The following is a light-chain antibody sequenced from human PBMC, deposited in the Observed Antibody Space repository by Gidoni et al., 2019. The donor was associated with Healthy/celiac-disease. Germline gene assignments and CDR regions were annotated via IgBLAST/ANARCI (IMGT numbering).Light chain of an antibody. J-gene: IGKJ4*01. V-gene: IGKV3-11*01. CDR3: QQRSNWPPFT. CDR2: DAS. Sequence: EIVLTPSPATLSLSPGERANLSCRASQSVSSYLAWYHKKPGQAPRLLIYDASNRATGIPARFSRSGSGTDFTLTISSLEPEDFAVYYCQQRSNWPPFTFXGXTKVEIK. CDR1: QSVSSY.